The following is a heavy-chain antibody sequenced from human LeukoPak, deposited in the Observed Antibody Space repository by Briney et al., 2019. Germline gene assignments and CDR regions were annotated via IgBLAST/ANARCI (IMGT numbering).Heavy chain of an antibody. CDR2: MKHDGSEK. J-gene: IGHJ4*02. Sequence: GGSLRLSCAPSGFTFSAYWMSWVRQAPGKGLEWVASMKHDGSEKYYVDSVKGRFTISRDNAKNSLYLQMNSLRAEDTAVYYCASRAIYFDYWGQGTLVTVSS. V-gene: IGHV3-7*01. D-gene: IGHD3-3*01. CDR1: GFTFSAYW. CDR3: ASRAIYFDY.